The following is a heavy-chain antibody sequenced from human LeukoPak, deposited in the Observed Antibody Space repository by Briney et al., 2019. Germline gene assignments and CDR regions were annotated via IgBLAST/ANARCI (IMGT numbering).Heavy chain of an antibody. Sequence: PGGSLRLSCAASGFTFSSFEMNWVRQAPGKGLEWVSYISSSGRTFYYADSVKGRFTISRDNAKNSLFLQLNSLRAEDTAVYYCARALYSRFDYWGQGTLVTVSS. CDR3: ARALYSRFDY. D-gene: IGHD2-21*01. J-gene: IGHJ4*02. CDR2: ISSSGRTF. CDR1: GFTFSSFE. V-gene: IGHV3-48*03.